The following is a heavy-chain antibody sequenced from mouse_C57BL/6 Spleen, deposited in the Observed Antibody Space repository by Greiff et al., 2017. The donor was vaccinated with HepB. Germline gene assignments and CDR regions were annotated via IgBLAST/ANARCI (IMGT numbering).Heavy chain of an antibody. V-gene: IGHV1-18*01. D-gene: IGHD2-1*01. CDR2: INPNNGGT. J-gene: IGHJ4*01. CDR1: GYTFTDYN. Sequence: SGPELVKPGASVKIPCKASGYTFTDYNMDWVKQSHGKSLEWIGDINPNNGGTIYNQKFKGKATLTVDKSSSTAYMELRSLTSEDTAVYYCARIYYGNSYYAMDYWGQGTSVTVSS. CDR3: ARIYYGNSYYAMDY.